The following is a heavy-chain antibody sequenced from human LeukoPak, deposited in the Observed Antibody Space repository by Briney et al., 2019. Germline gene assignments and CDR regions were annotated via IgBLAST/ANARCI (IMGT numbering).Heavy chain of an antibody. CDR1: GGSISSYY. D-gene: IGHD3-9*01. J-gene: IGHJ4*02. Sequence: PSETLSLTCTVSGGSISSYYWSWIRQPPGKGLEWLGYIHYSGGTHYNPSLKSRVTISVDTSKNQVSLKLRSVTAEDTAVYYCARDSLRYFDDGSLGGLYWGQGTLVTVSS. V-gene: IGHV4-59*01. CDR2: IHYSGGT. CDR3: ARDSLRYFDDGSLGGLY.